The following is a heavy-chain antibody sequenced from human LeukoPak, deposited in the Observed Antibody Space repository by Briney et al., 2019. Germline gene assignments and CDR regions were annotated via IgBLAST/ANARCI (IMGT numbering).Heavy chain of an antibody. CDR3: ARDISFNSLDY. D-gene: IGHD3-16*01. V-gene: IGHV3-33*08. J-gene: IGHJ4*02. CDR2: IWYDGSKK. CDR1: GFTFGSSG. Sequence: SGGSLRLSCAASGFTFGSSGMHWVRQAPGKGLEWVAVIWYDGSKKYYADSVKGRSTISRDNSKNTLYLEMNSLRAEDTAVYYCARDISFNSLDYWGQGTLVTVSS.